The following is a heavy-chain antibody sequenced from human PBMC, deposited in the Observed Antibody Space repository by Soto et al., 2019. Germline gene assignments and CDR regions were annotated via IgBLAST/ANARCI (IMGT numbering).Heavy chain of an antibody. J-gene: IGHJ4*02. CDR1: GFTFSSYG. CDR2: IWYDGSNK. CDR3: GGGAPNFGGVFWAPPPPYDY. D-gene: IGHD3-16*01. Sequence: QVQLVESGGGVVQPGRSLRLSCAASGFTFSSYGMHWVRQAPGKGLEWVAVIWYDGSNKYYADSVKGRFTISRDNSKKPLYLQMNSLGAGDTAVYFWGGGAPNFGGVFWAPPPPYDYWGQGTLVTVSS. V-gene: IGHV3-33*01.